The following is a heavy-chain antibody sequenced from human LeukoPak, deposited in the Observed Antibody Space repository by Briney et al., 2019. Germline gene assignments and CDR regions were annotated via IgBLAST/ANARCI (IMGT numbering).Heavy chain of an antibody. V-gene: IGHV4-34*01. D-gene: IGHD1-26*01. J-gene: IGHJ4*02. CDR2: INHRGNT. CDR3: ARRLSSGSQVLDS. Sequence: PSETLSPTCAVYGGSFSDYYWTWVRQPPGRGLEWIGEINHRGNTNYNSSLKSRVLISVDTSKNQFSLNLGSVTAADTAIYYCARRLSSGSQVLDSWGQGTLVTVSS. CDR1: GGSFSDYY.